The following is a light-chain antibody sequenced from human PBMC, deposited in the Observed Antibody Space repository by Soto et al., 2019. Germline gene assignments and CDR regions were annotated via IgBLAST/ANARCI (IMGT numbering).Light chain of an antibody. J-gene: IGLJ1*01. Sequence: QSVLTQPASVSGSPGQSITISCTGTSSDVGAYTFVSWYQQHPDKVPNLMIFDVSRRPSGVSDRFSGSKSGNTASLTISGLQPEDEADYYCSSYTSSSTHVFGRGTKLTVL. CDR1: SSDVGAYTF. CDR3: SSYTSSSTHV. CDR2: DVS. V-gene: IGLV2-14*03.